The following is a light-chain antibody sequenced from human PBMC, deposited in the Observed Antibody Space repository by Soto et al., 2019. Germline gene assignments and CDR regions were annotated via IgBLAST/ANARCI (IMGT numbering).Light chain of an antibody. CDR3: QQHGKWPPIT. CDR2: DAS. V-gene: IGKV3-15*01. J-gene: IGKJ5*01. CDR1: QSVGSK. Sequence: EIVMTQSPVILSVSPGDSAALSCWASQSVGSKVAWYQQRPGQAPRLLIYDASTRAAGIPGRFRGSGSGTEFTLTITSVQSEDFAVYFCQQHGKWPPITFGQGTRL.